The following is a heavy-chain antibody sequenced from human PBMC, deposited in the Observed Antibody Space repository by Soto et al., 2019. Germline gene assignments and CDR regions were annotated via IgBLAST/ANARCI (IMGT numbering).Heavy chain of an antibody. CDR2: INPSGGST. CDR1: GYTFTSYY. Sequence: QVQLVQSGAEVKKPGASVKVSCKASGYTFTSYYRHWVRQAPGQGLEWMGIINPSGGSTSYAQKFQGRVTMTKDTSKSTVYIEMSSLRSEDTAVYYCARTPGATIFGVVGDGMDVWGQGTTVTVSS. V-gene: IGHV1-46*01. D-gene: IGHD3-3*01. CDR3: ARTPGATIFGVVGDGMDV. J-gene: IGHJ6*02.